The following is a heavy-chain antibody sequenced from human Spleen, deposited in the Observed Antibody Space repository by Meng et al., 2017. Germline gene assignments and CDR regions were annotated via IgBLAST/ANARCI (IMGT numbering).Heavy chain of an antibody. CDR1: GGSFSDYY. CDR3: ARGPTTMAHDFDY. V-gene: IGHV4-34*01. Sequence: QGAVQQWGAGLLKPSGTLSLTGVVSGGSFSDYYWSWIRQPPGKGLEWIGEINHSGSTNYNPSLESRATISVDTSQNNLSLKLSSVTAADSAVYYCARGPTTMAHDFDYWGQGTLVTVSS. CDR2: INHSGST. J-gene: IGHJ4*02. D-gene: IGHD4-11*01.